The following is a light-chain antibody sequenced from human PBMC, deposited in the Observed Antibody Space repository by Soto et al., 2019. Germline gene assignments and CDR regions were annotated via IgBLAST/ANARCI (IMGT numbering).Light chain of an antibody. V-gene: IGLV2-23*02. J-gene: IGLJ2*01. Sequence: QSVLTQPASVSGSPGQSITISCTGTNSDVGSFNLVSWYQQHPGKVPKVLIYEVTKRPSGVSNRFSASKSVNTASLTISGLQAEDEADYYCCSYAGSTNFIIFGGGTKLTVL. CDR2: EVT. CDR3: CSYAGSTNFII. CDR1: NSDVGSFNL.